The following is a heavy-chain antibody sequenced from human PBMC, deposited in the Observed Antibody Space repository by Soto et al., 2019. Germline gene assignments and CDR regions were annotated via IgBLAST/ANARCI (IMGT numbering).Heavy chain of an antibody. Sequence: PGRSLRLSWAASGVIFSNYAMSWVRQAPGKGLEWVSSIRGSGVTTNNADSVKGRFTISRDNSKSTVYLQMNSLRAEDTAIYYCAKFVGDGYSYGFIDNWGQGTLVTVSS. J-gene: IGHJ4*02. CDR2: IRGSGVTT. V-gene: IGHV3-23*01. CDR3: AKFVGDGYSYGFIDN. CDR1: GVIFSNYA. D-gene: IGHD5-18*01.